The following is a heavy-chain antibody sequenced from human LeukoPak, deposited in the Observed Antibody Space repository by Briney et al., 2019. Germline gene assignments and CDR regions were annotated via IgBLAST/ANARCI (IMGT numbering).Heavy chain of an antibody. V-gene: IGHV3-30-3*01. D-gene: IGHD3-22*01. CDR1: GFTFRNYV. Sequence: GGSLRLSCAASGFTFRNYVIHWVRQAPGKGLEWVAVTSSDLNVKLYADSVKGRFTISRDNAKNSLYLQMNSLRDEDTAVYYCARRPYSDSSGRLSDVWGQGTTVTVSS. CDR3: ARRPYSDSSGRLSDV. J-gene: IGHJ6*02. CDR2: TSSDLNVK.